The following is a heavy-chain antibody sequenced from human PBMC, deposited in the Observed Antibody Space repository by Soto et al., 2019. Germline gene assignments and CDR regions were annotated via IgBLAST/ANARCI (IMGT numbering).Heavy chain of an antibody. D-gene: IGHD5-12*01. V-gene: IGHV1-58*02. J-gene: IGHJ3*02. Sequence: ASVKVSCKASGFTFTSSAMQWVRQARGQRLEWIGWIVVGSGNTNYAQKFQERVTITRDMSTSTAYMELSSLRSEDTAVHYCAAIYSGYDLDAFDIWGQGTMVTVSS. CDR1: GFTFTSSA. CDR2: IVVGSGNT. CDR3: AAIYSGYDLDAFDI.